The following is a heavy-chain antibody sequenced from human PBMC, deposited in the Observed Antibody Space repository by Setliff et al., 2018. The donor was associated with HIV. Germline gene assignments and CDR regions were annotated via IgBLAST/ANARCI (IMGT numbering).Heavy chain of an antibody. CDR3: ARTRALQSDNWNPFDG. V-gene: IGHV4-34*01. CDR1: GGSFSGYY. J-gene: IGHJ4*02. D-gene: IGHD1-1*01. CDR2: ITQSGST. Sequence: SETLSLTCAVYGGSFSGYYWSWIRQSPGLGLEWIGDITQSGSTTYNPSLKSRVIISVDTSKNQFSLKMFSVTAADTAVYFCARTRALQSDNWNPFDGWGQGTVVTVSS.